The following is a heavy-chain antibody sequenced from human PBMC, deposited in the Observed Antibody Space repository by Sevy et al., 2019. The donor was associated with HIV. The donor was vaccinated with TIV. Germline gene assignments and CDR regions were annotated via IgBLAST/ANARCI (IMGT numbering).Heavy chain of an antibody. CDR2: IWYDGSNK. Sequence: GGYLRLSCAASGFTFSDSGMHWVRQAPGKGLEWVAAIWYDGSNKNYGDSVRGRFTISRDNSQNTLYLQMSSLRTEDTAIYYCASGCRYTNGANRLHIDSWGQGTLVTVSS. D-gene: IGHD6-25*01. CDR3: ASGCRYTNGANRLHIDS. CDR1: GFTFSDSG. V-gene: IGHV3-33*08. J-gene: IGHJ5*01.